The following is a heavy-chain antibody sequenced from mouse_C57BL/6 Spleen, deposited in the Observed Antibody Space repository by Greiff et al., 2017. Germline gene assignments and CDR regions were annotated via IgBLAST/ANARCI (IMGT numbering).Heavy chain of an antibody. J-gene: IGHJ1*03. CDR1: GYAFSSSW. CDR3: ARVEGPWYFDV. CDR2: IYPGDGDT. Sequence: QVQLQQSGPELVKPGASVKISCKASGYAFSSSWMNWVKQRPGKGLEWIGRIYPGDGDTNYNGKFKGKATLTADKSSSTAYMQLSSLTSEDSAVYFCARVEGPWYFDVWGTGTTVTVSS. V-gene: IGHV1-82*01. D-gene: IGHD3-3*01.